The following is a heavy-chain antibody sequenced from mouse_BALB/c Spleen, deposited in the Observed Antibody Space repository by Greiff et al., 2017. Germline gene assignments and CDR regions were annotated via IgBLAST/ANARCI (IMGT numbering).Heavy chain of an antibody. CDR2: ISNLAYSI. J-gene: IGHJ2*01. Sequence: EVKLVESGGGLVQPGGSRKLSCAASGFTFSDYGMAWVRQAPGKGPEWVAFISNLAYSIYYADTVTGRFTISRENAKNTLYLEMSSLRSEDTAMYYCAREYGNYVRYFDYWGQGTTLTVAS. V-gene: IGHV5-15*02. D-gene: IGHD2-10*02. CDR3: AREYGNYVRYFDY. CDR1: GFTFSDYG.